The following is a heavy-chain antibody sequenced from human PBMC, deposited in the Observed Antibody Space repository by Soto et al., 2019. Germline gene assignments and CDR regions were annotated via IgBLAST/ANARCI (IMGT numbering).Heavy chain of an antibody. Sequence: GGSLRLSCAASEFTFANAWISWVRQAPGKGLEWVGRIKSKADGGTTDYAAPVKGRFTISRDESQNTLYLQMNSLKTEDTAVYYCTSLYYGHWGQGTLVTVSS. V-gene: IGHV3-15*01. J-gene: IGHJ4*02. CDR3: TSLYYGH. D-gene: IGHD4-17*01. CDR1: EFTFANAW. CDR2: IKSKADGGTT.